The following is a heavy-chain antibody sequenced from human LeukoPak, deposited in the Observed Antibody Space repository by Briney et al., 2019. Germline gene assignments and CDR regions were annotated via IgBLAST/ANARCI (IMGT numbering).Heavy chain of an antibody. D-gene: IGHD3-3*01. V-gene: IGHV4-59*02. Sequence: SETLSLTCTVSGGSVTDYYWSWIRQSPGKGLEWIGEIYRDGSANYNPSLKSRVTISVDTSKNQFSLKLSSVTAADTAVYYCARTPTYYDFWSGHSNYYYYMDVWGKGTTVTVSS. CDR1: GGSVTDYY. CDR2: IYRDGSA. CDR3: ARTPTYYDFWSGHSNYYYYMDV. J-gene: IGHJ6*03.